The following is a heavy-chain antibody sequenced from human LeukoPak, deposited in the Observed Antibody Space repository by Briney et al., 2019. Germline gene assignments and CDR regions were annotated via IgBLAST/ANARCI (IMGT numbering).Heavy chain of an antibody. Sequence: GGSLRLSCAASGFTVITNDMTWVRQAPGKGLEWVSVLYSDGNTKYADSVQGRFTISRDNSKNTLYLEMNSLGPDDTAVYYCARGVEPLAANTLAYWGQGTLFTVSS. CDR3: ARGVEPLAANTLAY. V-gene: IGHV3-53*01. D-gene: IGHD1-14*01. CDR2: LYSDGNT. J-gene: IGHJ4*02. CDR1: GFTVITND.